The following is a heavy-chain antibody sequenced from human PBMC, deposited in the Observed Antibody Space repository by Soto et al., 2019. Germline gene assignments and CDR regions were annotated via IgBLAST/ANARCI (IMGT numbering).Heavy chain of an antibody. V-gene: IGHV3-23*01. CDR3: AKSVRIAAASDY. CDR2: ISGSGGST. D-gene: IGHD6-13*01. CDR1: GFTFSSYA. Sequence: EVQLLESGGGLVQPGGSLRLSCAASGFTFSSYAMSWVRQAPGKGLEWVSAISGSGGSTYYADSVKGRFTISRDNSKNTLDLEMNSLRAEDTAVYYCAKSVRIAAASDYWGQGTLVTVSS. J-gene: IGHJ4*02.